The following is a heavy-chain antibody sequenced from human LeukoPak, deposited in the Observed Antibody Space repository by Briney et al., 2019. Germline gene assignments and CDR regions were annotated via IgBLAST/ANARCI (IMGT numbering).Heavy chain of an antibody. CDR1: GGSISSGGYS. V-gene: IGHV4-30-2*01. D-gene: IGHD2-15*01. J-gene: IGHJ3*02. CDR2: IYHSGST. Sequence: TSQTLSLTCAVSGGSISSGGYSWSWIRQPPGKGLEWIGYIYHSGSTYYNPSLKSRVTISVDRSKNQFSLKLSSVTAADTAVYYCARAFCSGGGCPDAFDIWGQGTVVTVSS. CDR3: ARAFCSGGGCPDAFDI.